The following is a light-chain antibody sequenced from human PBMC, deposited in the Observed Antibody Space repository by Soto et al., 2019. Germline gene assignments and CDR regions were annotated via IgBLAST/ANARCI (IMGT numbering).Light chain of an antibody. Sequence: QSALTQPASVSGSPGQSITISCTGTSSDVGSYNLVSWYQHHPGKAPKLMIYEGSKPPSGVSNRFSGSKSGNTASLTITGLQAEDEDDYYCCSYAGSRDVVFGGGTKLTVL. V-gene: IGLV2-23*01. CDR3: CSYAGSRDVV. J-gene: IGLJ2*01. CDR2: EGS. CDR1: SSDVGSYNL.